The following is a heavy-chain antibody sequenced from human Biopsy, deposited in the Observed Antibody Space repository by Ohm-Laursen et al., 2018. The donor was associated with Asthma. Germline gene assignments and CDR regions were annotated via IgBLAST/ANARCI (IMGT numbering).Heavy chain of an antibody. CDR3: ARTYFDFLTGQVHDAFAM. CDR1: GYTFINYA. V-gene: IGHV1-3*01. CDR2: INAANGNT. D-gene: IGHD3-9*01. Sequence: ASVKVSCKASGYTFINYAIHWVRQAPGHSLEWMGWINAANGNTKYSQKFQGRLTISRDTSASTAYMDLSSLRSEDTAVYNCARTYFDFLTGQVHDAFAMWGQGTMVTVSS. J-gene: IGHJ3*02.